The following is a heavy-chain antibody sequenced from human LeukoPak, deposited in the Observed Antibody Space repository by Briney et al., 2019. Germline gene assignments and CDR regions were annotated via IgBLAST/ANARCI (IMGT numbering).Heavy chain of an antibody. D-gene: IGHD3-10*01. V-gene: IGHV3-33*01. J-gene: IGHJ4*02. Sequence: PGGSLRLSCAASGCTFSSYGMHWVRQAPGKGLEWVAIIWYDGSRKYYADSVEGRFTIARDNSKNTLYLQMNSLRAEDTAVYFCAREAVSYFYFDDWGQGSLVTVSS. CDR1: GCTFSSYG. CDR3: AREAVSYFYFDD. CDR2: IWYDGSRK.